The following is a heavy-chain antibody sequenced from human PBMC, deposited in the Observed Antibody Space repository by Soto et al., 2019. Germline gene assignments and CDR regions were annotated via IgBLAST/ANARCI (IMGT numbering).Heavy chain of an antibody. V-gene: IGHV3-30*18. CDR3: AKDPVWIQLWSYGMDV. J-gene: IGHJ6*02. Sequence: GGSLRLSCAASGFIFRDFYMSWIRQVPGKGLEWVAVISYDGSNKYYADSVKGRFTISRDNSKNTLYLQMNSLRAEDTAVYYCAKDPVWIQLWSYGMDVWGQGTTVTVSS. D-gene: IGHD5-18*01. CDR1: GFIFRDFY. CDR2: ISYDGSNK.